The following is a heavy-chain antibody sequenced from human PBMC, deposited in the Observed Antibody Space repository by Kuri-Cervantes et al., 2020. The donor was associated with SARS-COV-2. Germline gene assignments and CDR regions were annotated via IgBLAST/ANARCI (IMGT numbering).Heavy chain of an antibody. CDR3: AREMIVVVPASRRLDGVDAFDI. CDR1: GFTFSDYY. Sequence: GESLKISCAASGFTFSDYYMSWIRQAPGKGLEWVSYISSSGSTIYYADSVKGRFTISRDNAKNSLYLQMNSLRAEDTAVYYCAREMIVVVPASRRLDGVDAFDIWGQGTMVTVSS. CDR2: ISSSGSTI. D-gene: IGHD2-2*01. J-gene: IGHJ3*02. V-gene: IGHV3-11*04.